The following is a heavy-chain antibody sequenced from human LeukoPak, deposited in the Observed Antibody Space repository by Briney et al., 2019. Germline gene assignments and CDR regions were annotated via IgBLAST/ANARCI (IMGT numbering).Heavy chain of an antibody. V-gene: IGHV1-69*01. CDR3: ARGGSSSFEDFDY. Sequence: SVKVSCKASGGTFSNYAISWVRQAPGQGLEWMGGIIPIFGTTNYAQKFQGRVTITADESTSTAYMELSSLRSEDTAVYYCARGGSSSFEDFDYWGQGTLVTVSS. J-gene: IGHJ4*02. CDR2: IIPIFGTT. D-gene: IGHD6-6*01. CDR1: GGTFSNYA.